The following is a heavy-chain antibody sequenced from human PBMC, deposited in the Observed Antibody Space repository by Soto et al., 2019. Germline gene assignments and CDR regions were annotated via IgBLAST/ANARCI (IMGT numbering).Heavy chain of an antibody. D-gene: IGHD4-17*01. Sequence: QVQLVQSGAEVKKPGASVKVSCKASGYTFTSYGISWVRQAPGQGLEWMGWISAYNGNTNYAQKLQGRVTMTTDTAPSTAYMELRSLRSDDTAVYYCARAPASCTVTIYGMDVWGQGTTVTVSS. J-gene: IGHJ6*02. CDR2: ISAYNGNT. CDR1: GYTFTSYG. V-gene: IGHV1-18*01. CDR3: ARAPASCTVTIYGMDV.